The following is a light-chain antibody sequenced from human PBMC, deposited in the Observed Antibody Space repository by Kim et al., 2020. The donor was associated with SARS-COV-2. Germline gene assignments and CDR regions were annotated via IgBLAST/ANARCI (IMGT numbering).Light chain of an antibody. CDR2: DAS. V-gene: IGKV3-11*01. Sequence: SLSPGERATLACRAGQSVSSYVAWYQQKPGQAPRLLSYDASNRDTGSPARFSGSGAGTDFTLTISSLEPEDFAVYYCQQRSNWLTFGGGTKVDIK. CDR1: QSVSSY. J-gene: IGKJ4*01. CDR3: QQRSNWLT.